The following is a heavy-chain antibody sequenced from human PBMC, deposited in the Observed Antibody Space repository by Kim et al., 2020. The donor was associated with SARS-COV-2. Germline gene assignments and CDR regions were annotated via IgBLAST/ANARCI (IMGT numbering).Heavy chain of an antibody. CDR1: GGTFSSYA. J-gene: IGHJ6*02. CDR3: ARGVGRDIVATIFSWYYYGMDV. Sequence: SVKVSCKASGGTFSSYAISWVRQAPGQGLEWMGGIIPIFGTANYAQKYQGRVTITADESTSTAYMELSSLRSEDTAVYYCARGVGRDIVATIFSWYYYGMDVWGQGTTVTVSS. D-gene: IGHD5-12*01. CDR2: IIPIFGTA. V-gene: IGHV1-69*13.